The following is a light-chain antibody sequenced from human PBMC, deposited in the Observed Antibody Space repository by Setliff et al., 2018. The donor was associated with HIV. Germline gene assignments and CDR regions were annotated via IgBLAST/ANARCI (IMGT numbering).Light chain of an antibody. CDR1: QNLFFITNAKHY. V-gene: IGKV4-1*01. Sequence: DIGLTQSPDSLSLSVGETATIDCKSTQNLFFITNAKHYLSWYQMKPGQPPKLPIYWGSTRASGVPARFRGSGSGTHYTPTIGGLQAEDVAVYYRQQYFHRPTFGQGTKVDIK. CDR3: QQYFHRPT. CDR2: WGS. J-gene: IGKJ1*01.